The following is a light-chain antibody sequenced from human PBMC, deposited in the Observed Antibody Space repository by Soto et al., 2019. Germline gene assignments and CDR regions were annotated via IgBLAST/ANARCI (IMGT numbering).Light chain of an antibody. CDR2: EVS. CDR3: TSYTGSSTYV. CDR1: SSDVGSYNR. J-gene: IGLJ1*01. Sequence: QSVLTQPPSVSGSPGQSVAISCTGTSSDVGSYNRVSWYQQPPGAAPKLMIYEVSNRPSGVPDRFSGSKSGNTASLTISGLAAEDEDDYYCTSYTGSSTYVFGTGTKLTVL. V-gene: IGLV2-18*02.